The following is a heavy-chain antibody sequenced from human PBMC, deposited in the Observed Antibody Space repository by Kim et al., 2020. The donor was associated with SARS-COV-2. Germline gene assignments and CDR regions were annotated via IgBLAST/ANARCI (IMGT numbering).Heavy chain of an antibody. V-gene: IGHV3-23*01. CDR3: ATGPVVTAIQYYYYGMDV. J-gene: IGHJ6*02. D-gene: IGHD2-21*02. Sequence: KGRFTISRDNSKTTLYLQMNSLRAEDTAVYYCATGPVVTAIQYYYYGMDVWGQGTTVTVSS.